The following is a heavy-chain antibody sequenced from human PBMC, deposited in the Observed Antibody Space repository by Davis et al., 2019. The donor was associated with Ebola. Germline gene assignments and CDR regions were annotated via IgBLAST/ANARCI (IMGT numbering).Heavy chain of an antibody. CDR1: GGTFSSYT. Sequence: SVKVSCKASGGTFSSYTISWVRQAPGQGLEWMGRIIPILGIANYAQKFQGRVTITADKSTSTAYMELSSLRSEDTAVYYCARATGKRGYYYYYGMDVWGQGTTVTVSS. V-gene: IGHV1-69*02. D-gene: IGHD1-1*01. CDR2: IIPILGIA. J-gene: IGHJ6*02. CDR3: ARATGKRGYYYYYGMDV.